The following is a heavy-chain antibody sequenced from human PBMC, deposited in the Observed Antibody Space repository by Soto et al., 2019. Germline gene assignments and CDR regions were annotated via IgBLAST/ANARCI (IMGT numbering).Heavy chain of an antibody. J-gene: IGHJ4*02. CDR3: ARERGSCTSSSCFGSPDY. CDR2: ISSSSYYI. CDR1: GFTFSTYS. Sequence: EVQLVESGGGLVKPGGSLRLSCAASGFTFSTYSMNWVRQAPGKGLEWVSSISSSSYYIYYADSVKGRFTISRDNANNSLFLQMNSLRAEDTAVYYCARERGSCTSSSCFGSPDYWGQGTLVTVSS. D-gene: IGHD2-2*01. V-gene: IGHV3-21*01.